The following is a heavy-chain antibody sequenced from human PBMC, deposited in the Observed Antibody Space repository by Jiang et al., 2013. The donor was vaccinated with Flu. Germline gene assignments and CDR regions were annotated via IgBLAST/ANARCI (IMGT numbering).Heavy chain of an antibody. CDR3: AKGLWFGELSVPTDAFDI. D-gene: IGHD3-10*01. J-gene: IGHJ3*02. Sequence: ASGFTFSSYGMHWVRQAPGKGLEWVAFIRYDGSNKYYADSVKGRFTISRDNSKNTLYLQMNSLRAEDTAVYYCAKGLWFGELSVPTDAFDIWGQGTMVTVSS. CDR1: GFTFSSYG. CDR2: IRYDGSNK. V-gene: IGHV3-30*02.